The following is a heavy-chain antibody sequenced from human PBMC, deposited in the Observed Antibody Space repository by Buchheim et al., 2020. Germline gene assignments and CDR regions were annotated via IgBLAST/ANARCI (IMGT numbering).Heavy chain of an antibody. D-gene: IGHD3-10*01. CDR3: AKDLELLWFGESPKQRHYYYYGMDV. CDR2: ISYDGSNK. V-gene: IGHV3-30*18. CDR1: GFTFSSYG. Sequence: QVQLVESGGGVVQPGRSLRLSCAASGFTFSSYGMHWVRQAPGKGLEWVAVISYDGSNKYYADSAKGRFTISRDNSKNTLYLQMNSLRAEDTAVYYCAKDLELLWFGESPKQRHYYYYGMDVWGQGTT. J-gene: IGHJ6*02.